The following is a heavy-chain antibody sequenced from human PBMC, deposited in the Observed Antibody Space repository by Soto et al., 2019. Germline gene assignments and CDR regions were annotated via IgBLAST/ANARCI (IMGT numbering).Heavy chain of an antibody. Sequence: PGGSLRLSCAASGFTFSSYGMHWVRQAPGKGLEWVAVIWYDGSNKYYADSVKGRFTISRDNSKNTLYLQMNSLRAEDTAVYYCARDGDRYSSSWYQYYYYYYGMDVWGQGTTVTVSS. CDR2: IWYDGSNK. J-gene: IGHJ6*02. CDR1: GFTFSSYG. CDR3: ARDGDRYSSSWYQYYYYYYGMDV. D-gene: IGHD6-13*01. V-gene: IGHV3-33*01.